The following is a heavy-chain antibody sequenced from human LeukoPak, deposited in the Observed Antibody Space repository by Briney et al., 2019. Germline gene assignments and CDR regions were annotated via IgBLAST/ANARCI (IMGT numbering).Heavy chain of an antibody. D-gene: IGHD3-10*01. J-gene: IGHJ5*02. CDR1: GFTFNSNS. V-gene: IGHV3-21*01. Sequence: GRSMSLSCAASGFTFNSNSMNWVRQAPGKGLEWVASTSSTSSHIYYADSVKGRFTISRDNAKNSLYLETNSMRAENTAVYYCTKELLWFGESIGGGFDPWGHGTLVTVSS. CDR2: TSSTSSHI. CDR3: TKELLWFGESIGGGFDP.